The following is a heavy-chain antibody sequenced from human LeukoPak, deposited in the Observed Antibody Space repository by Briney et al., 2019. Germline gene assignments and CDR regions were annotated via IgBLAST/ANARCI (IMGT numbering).Heavy chain of an antibody. CDR1: GGSISSGGYY. Sequence: SQTLSLTCTVSGGSISSGGYYWSWIRQHPGKGLEWIGYIYYSGSTYYNPSLKSRVTISVDTPKNQFSPKLSSVTAADTAVYYCARGGGYSYDYVDYWGQGTLVTVSS. J-gene: IGHJ4*02. CDR3: ARGGGYSYDYVDY. D-gene: IGHD5-18*01. CDR2: IYYSGST. V-gene: IGHV4-31*03.